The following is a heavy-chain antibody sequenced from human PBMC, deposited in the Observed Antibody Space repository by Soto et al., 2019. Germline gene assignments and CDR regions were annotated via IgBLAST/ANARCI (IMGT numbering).Heavy chain of an antibody. V-gene: IGHV4-39*01. CDR3: MLGSGWKDFDY. Sequence: SETLSLTCTVSGGSISGSSYYWGWIRQPPGKGLEWIGNIYYSGSTYYNPSLKSRVTISVDTSKNQFSLKLSSVTAADTAVYYCMLGSGWKDFDYWGQGTLVTSPQ. CDR1: GGSISGSSYY. CDR2: IYYSGST. J-gene: IGHJ4*02. D-gene: IGHD3-22*01.